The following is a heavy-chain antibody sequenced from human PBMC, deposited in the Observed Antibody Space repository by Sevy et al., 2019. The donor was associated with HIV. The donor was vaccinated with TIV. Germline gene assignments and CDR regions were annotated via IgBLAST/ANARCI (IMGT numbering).Heavy chain of an antibody. CDR3: AKARAVAGTYYYYGMDD. Sequence: GGSLRLSCAASGFTFSSYAMSWVRQAPGKGLEWVSAISGSGGSTYYADSVKGRFTISRDNSKNTLYLQMNSLRAEDTAVYYCAKARAVAGTYYYYGMDDWGQGTTVTVSS. CDR2: ISGSGGST. D-gene: IGHD6-19*01. CDR1: GFTFSSYA. V-gene: IGHV3-23*01. J-gene: IGHJ6*02.